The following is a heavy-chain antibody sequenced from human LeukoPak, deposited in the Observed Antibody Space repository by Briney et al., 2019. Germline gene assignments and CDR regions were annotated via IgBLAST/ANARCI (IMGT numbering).Heavy chain of an antibody. V-gene: IGHV1-8*01. CDR2: MNPNSGNT. J-gene: IGHJ5*02. D-gene: IGHD3-16*01. CDR3: ARDEGGWFDP. CDR1: GYTFTSYD. Sequence: ASVKVSCKASGYTFTSYDINWVRQATGQGLEWMGWMNPNSGNTGYAQKFQGRVTMTTDTSTSTAYMELRSLRSDDTAIYYCARDEGGWFDPWGQGTLVTVSS.